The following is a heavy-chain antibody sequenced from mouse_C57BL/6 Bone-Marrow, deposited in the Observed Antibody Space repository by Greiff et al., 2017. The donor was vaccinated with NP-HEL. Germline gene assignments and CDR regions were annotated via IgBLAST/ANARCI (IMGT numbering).Heavy chain of an antibody. Sequence: QVQLQQPGAELVRPGTSVKLSCKASGYTFTSYWMHWVKQRPGQGLEWIGVIDPSDSYTNYNQKFKGKATLTVDTSSSTAYMQISRLTSEDSAVYYCARWDYYGSSPFDYWGQGTTLTVSS. CDR3: ARWDYYGSSPFDY. CDR2: IDPSDSYT. D-gene: IGHD1-1*01. V-gene: IGHV1-59*01. CDR1: GYTFTSYW. J-gene: IGHJ2*01.